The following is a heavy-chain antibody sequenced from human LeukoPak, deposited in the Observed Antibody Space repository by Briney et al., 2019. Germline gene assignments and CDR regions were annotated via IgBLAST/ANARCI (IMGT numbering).Heavy chain of an antibody. CDR3: TTDLPWYYSTSGHNGDLDY. Sequence: KSGGSLRLSCVASGFTFSHAWMTWVRQAPGKGPEWIGRIKSKNDGGTIDYAAPVKGRFTISRDDSKNTLYLQMNSLRIEDTAMYLCTTDLPWYYSTSGHNGDLDYWGQGILVTVSS. CDR2: IKSKNDGGTI. V-gene: IGHV3-15*01. D-gene: IGHD3-22*01. CDR1: GFTFSHAW. J-gene: IGHJ4*02.